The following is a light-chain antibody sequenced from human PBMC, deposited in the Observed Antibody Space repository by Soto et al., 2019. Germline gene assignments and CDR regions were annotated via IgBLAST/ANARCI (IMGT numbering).Light chain of an antibody. CDR2: DAS. CDR1: QSVSSY. J-gene: IGKJ4*01. V-gene: IGKV3-11*01. Sequence: IVLAKSPAALSLSPGERATLSVRASQSVSSYLAWYQQKPGQAPRLLIYDASNRATGIPARFSGSGSGTHFTLTIISLEPEDFAVYYCQQRSNWPGTFGGGTKVDI. CDR3: QQRSNWPGT.